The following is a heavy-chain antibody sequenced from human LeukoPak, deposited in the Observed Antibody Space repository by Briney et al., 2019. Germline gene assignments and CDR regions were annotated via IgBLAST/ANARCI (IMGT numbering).Heavy chain of an antibody. D-gene: IGHD3-10*01. CDR3: AKAIWVAATSSWFCLDY. Sequence: GGSLRLSCAASGFTFSSYAMHWVRQAPGKGLEWVAVISYDGSNKYYADSVKGRFTISRDNSKNTLYLQMNSLRAEDTAVYYCAKAIWVAATSSWFCLDYW. CDR1: GFTFSSYA. CDR2: ISYDGSNK. V-gene: IGHV3-30-3*01. J-gene: IGHJ4*01.